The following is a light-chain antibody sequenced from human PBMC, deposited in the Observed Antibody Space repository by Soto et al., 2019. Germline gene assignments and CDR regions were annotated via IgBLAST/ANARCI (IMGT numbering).Light chain of an antibody. CDR3: QQYYSTPVT. CDR2: WAS. J-gene: IGKJ4*01. V-gene: IGKV4-1*01. Sequence: DIVMTQSPDSLAVSLGERATINCKSSQSVLYSSNNRNYLAWYQQKPGQPPKLLIYWASTRESGVPDRFSGNGSGTDFTLTISSLQAEDVAVYYCQQYYSTPVTFGGGTKVDIK. CDR1: QSVLYSSNNRNY.